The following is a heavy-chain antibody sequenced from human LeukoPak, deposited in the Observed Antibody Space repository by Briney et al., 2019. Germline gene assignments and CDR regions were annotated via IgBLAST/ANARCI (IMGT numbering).Heavy chain of an antibody. Sequence: SETLSLTCAVYGGSFSGYYWSWIRQPPGKGLEWIGEINHSGSTNYNPSLKSRVTISVDTSKNQFSLKLSSVTAADTAVYYCARRVAWGYFDDYWGQGTLVTVSS. D-gene: IGHD3-9*01. CDR2: INHSGST. CDR3: ARRVAWGYFDDY. CDR1: GGSFSGYY. J-gene: IGHJ4*02. V-gene: IGHV4-34*01.